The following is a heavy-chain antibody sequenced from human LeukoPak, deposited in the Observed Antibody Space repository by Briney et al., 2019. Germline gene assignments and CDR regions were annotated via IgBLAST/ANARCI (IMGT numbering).Heavy chain of an antibody. CDR1: GLNLNNLG. D-gene: IGHD6-19*01. J-gene: IGHJ4*02. V-gene: IGHV3-33*06. Sequence: GGSLRLSCAQNGLNLNNLGTTRGRQGAGQGAEGGAGIWYDGSNKSYADSVKGRFTISRDNSKNTLHLQMNSLRADDTALYYCTKGDGGWYPIDYCGQGNVVIVSS. CDR3: TKGDGGWYPIDY. CDR2: IWYDGSNK.